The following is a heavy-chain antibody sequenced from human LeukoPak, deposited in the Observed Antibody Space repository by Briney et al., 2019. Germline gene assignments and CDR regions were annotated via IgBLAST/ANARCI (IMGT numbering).Heavy chain of an antibody. V-gene: IGHV4-39*07. CDR3: ARVGLGRSLWFGESRDAFDI. Sequence: SQTLSLTCTVSGGSISSSSYYWGWLRQPPGKGLQWIERIYYCGSTYYNPSLKSRVTISVDTAKNQCSLKLSSVTAADTAVYYGARVGLGRSLWFGESRDAFDIWGQGTMVTVSS. CDR2: IYYCGST. D-gene: IGHD3-10*01. CDR1: GGSISSSSYY. J-gene: IGHJ3*02.